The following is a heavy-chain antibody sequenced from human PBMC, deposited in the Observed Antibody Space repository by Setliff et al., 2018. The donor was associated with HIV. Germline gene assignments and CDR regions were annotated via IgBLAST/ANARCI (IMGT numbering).Heavy chain of an antibody. CDR2: ISYHGST. Sequence: PSETLSLTCTVSGGSISSTNYFWGWIRQPPGKGLEWIGTISYHGSTYYNPSLKSRFTISIDTSKNQFSLQLTSVTAADTAVYYCVNPSGAMGDFDSWGQGTLVTVSS. CDR3: VNPSGAMGDFDS. V-gene: IGHV4-39*01. D-gene: IGHD3-16*01. CDR1: GGSISSTNYF. J-gene: IGHJ4*02.